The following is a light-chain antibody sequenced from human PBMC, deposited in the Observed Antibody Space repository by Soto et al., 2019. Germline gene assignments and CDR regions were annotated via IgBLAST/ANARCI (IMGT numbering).Light chain of an antibody. CDR2: GVN. V-gene: IGLV2-14*01. CDR1: SSDFGDDKY. CDR3: GSFTTSRIWV. J-gene: IGLJ3*02. Sequence: QSVLTQPASVSGSPGQSITVSCTGSSSDFGDDKYVSWYQQQPGKGPNLLIYGVNSRPSGISNRFSGSKSGNTASLTISGLQVDDEAEYFCGSFTTSRIWVFGGGTKLTVL.